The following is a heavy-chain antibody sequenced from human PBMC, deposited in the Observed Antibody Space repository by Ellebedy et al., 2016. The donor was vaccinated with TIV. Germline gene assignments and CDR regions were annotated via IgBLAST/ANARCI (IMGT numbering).Heavy chain of an antibody. Sequence: AASVKVSCKASGYTFTSYYMHWVRQAPGQGLEWMGIIYPSNGVTGYAQKFQDRVSLTRDTSTSTVYMELSSLTSDDTAVYYCASERISMVRGVVIVGPPTNDWGQGTLVTVSS. D-gene: IGHD3-10*01. CDR3: ASERISMVRGVVIVGPPTND. CDR1: GYTFTSYY. CDR2: IYPSNGVT. J-gene: IGHJ1*01. V-gene: IGHV1-46*01.